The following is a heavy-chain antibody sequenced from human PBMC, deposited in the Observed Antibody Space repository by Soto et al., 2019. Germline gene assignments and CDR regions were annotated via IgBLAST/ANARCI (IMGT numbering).Heavy chain of an antibody. V-gene: IGHV3-53*01. J-gene: IGHJ4*02. Sequence: GGSLRLSCVASGLTVSHNYMAWVRQAPEMGLEWVSILYTEGTTYYADSVKGRFTISRDNAKNSLYLQMNSLRAEDTAVYYCVRPFIVGGSTLGYWGQGALVTVSS. D-gene: IGHD1-26*01. CDR3: VRPFIVGGSTLGY. CDR1: GLTVSHNY. CDR2: LYTEGTT.